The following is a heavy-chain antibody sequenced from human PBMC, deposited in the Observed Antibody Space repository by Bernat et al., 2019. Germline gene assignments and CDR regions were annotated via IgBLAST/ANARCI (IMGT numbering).Heavy chain of an antibody. V-gene: IGHV3-11*05. CDR1: GFTFSDYY. CDR3: ARGTYTSAPYMDV. Sequence: QVQLVESGGVLVKPGVSLRLSCAASGFTFSDYYMSWIRQAPGKGLDWVSYISSSSSYTNYADSVKGRFTISRDNAKNSLYLQMNSLRAEDTAVYYCARGTYTSAPYMDVWGKATTVTVSS. J-gene: IGHJ6*03. CDR2: ISSSSSYT. D-gene: IGHD4-11*01.